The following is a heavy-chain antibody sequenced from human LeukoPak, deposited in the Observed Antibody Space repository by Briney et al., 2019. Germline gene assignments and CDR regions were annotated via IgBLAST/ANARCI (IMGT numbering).Heavy chain of an antibody. V-gene: IGHV1-69*16. CDR3: TIAAAAFPFLDH. D-gene: IGHD6-25*01. Sequence: SVKVSCKTSGGTFSSFTISWVRQAPGQGLEWMGRINPIIGTPIYTQKFQGRVTITTDESTSTVYMELSSLRSDDTAVYYCTIAAAAFPFLDHWGQGTLVTVSS. J-gene: IGHJ4*02. CDR1: GGTFSSFT. CDR2: INPIIGTP.